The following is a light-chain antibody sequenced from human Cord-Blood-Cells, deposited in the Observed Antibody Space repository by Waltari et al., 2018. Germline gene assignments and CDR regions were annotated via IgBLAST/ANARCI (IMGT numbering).Light chain of an antibody. CDR2: QDS. CDR3: QAWDSSTWV. Sequence: SYELTQQPSVSVSPGQTASITCSGDKLGAKYACWYQQKPGQSPVLVIYQDSKRPSGIPERFSGSNSGNTATLTISGTQAMDEADYYCQAWDSSTWVFGGGTKLTVL. V-gene: IGLV3-1*01. CDR1: KLGAKY. J-gene: IGLJ3*02.